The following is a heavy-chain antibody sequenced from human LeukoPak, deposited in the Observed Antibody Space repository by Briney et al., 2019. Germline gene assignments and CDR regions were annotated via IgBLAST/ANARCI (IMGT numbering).Heavy chain of an antibody. CDR2: INPDSGGT. CDR3: VREARAGNWFDP. J-gene: IGHJ5*02. V-gene: IGHV1-2*02. Sequence: ASVTVSCKASGYTFTSYYIHWVRQAPGQGLEWMGWINPDSGGTNYAQQFQGRVTMTRDTSISTVYMDLSRLRSDDTAMYYCVREARAGNWFDPCGQGTLVIVSS. CDR1: GYTFTSYY.